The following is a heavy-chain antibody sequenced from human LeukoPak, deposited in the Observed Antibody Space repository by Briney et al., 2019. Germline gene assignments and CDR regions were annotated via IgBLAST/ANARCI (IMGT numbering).Heavy chain of an antibody. CDR1: GGSISTYY. Sequence: SETLSLTCTVSGGSISTYYWSWIRQLPGKRLEWIGYIYHTGSISYNPSLRGRVTISVDTSKNQFSLNLDSVTAADTAMYYCVRGSREIGWFDPWGQGTLVTVSS. V-gene: IGHV4-59*01. J-gene: IGHJ5*02. D-gene: IGHD2-15*01. CDR2: IYHTGSI. CDR3: VRGSREIGWFDP.